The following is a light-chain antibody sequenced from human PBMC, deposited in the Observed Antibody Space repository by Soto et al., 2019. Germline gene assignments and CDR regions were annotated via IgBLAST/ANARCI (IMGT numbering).Light chain of an antibody. Sequence: HSALTQPPSVSGSPGQSVTISCTGTSSDVGSYNRVSWYQQPPGTAPKLIIYEVTNRPSGVPVRFSGSKSANMASLTISGLQAEDEADYYCASYTSSRVWVFGGGTKLTVL. V-gene: IGLV2-18*02. CDR2: EVT. CDR1: SSDVGSYNR. J-gene: IGLJ3*02. CDR3: ASYTSSRVWV.